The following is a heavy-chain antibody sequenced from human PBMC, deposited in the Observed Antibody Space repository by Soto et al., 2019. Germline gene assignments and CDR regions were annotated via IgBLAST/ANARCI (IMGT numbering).Heavy chain of an antibody. CDR2: IYNTGTI. Sequence: QLQLKESGPGLVKPSDTLSLVCSVSGGSISDSYWSWIRQPPGKGLEWVGHIYNTGTINYNPSLKGRFVISMDTSKNQLSLKLTSATAADTAVYFCARVADYYHNSETLDFDYWGQGALVTVSS. J-gene: IGHJ4*01. CDR3: ARVADYYHNSETLDFDY. D-gene: IGHD3-10*01. V-gene: IGHV4-59*07. CDR1: GGSISDSY.